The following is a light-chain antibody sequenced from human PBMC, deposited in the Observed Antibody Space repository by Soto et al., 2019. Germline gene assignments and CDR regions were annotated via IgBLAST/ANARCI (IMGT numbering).Light chain of an antibody. CDR3: SSYVGNNNLV. CDR1: FSDVGGYNY. J-gene: IGLJ3*02. Sequence: QSALTQPPSASGSPGQSVTISCTGTFSDVGGYNYVSWYQQHPGKAPKVIIYEVYKRPSGVPDRFSGSKSGKTASLTVSGLQADDEADYYCSSYVGNNNLVFGGGTKVTV. V-gene: IGLV2-8*01. CDR2: EVY.